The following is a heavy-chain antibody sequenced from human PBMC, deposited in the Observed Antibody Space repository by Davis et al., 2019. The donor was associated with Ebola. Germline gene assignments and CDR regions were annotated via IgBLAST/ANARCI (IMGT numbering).Heavy chain of an antibody. CDR3: ARDFEHASVLNYYDSSGYNFVANWFDP. CDR2: MNPNSGNT. Sequence: ASVQVSCKASGYTFTSYDINWVRQATGQGLEWMGWMNPNSGNTGYAQKFQGRVTMTRDTSISTAYMELSRLRSDDTAVYYCARDFEHASVLNYYDSSGYNFVANWFDPWGQGTLVTVSS. CDR1: GYTFTSYD. V-gene: IGHV1-8*02. D-gene: IGHD3-22*01. J-gene: IGHJ5*02.